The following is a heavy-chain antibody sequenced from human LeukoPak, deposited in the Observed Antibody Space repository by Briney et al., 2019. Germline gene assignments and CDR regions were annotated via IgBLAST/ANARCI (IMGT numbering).Heavy chain of an antibody. J-gene: IGHJ4*02. D-gene: IGHD2-21*01. V-gene: IGHV4-39*02. CDR3: AREGHIVPY. CDR1: GGSISSSSYY. CDR2: IYYSGST. Sequence: SETLSLTCTVSGGSISSSSYYWGWIRQPPGKGLERIGSIYYSGSTYYNPSLKSRVTISVDTSKNQFSLKLSSVTAADTAVYYCAREGHIVPYWGQGTLVTVSS.